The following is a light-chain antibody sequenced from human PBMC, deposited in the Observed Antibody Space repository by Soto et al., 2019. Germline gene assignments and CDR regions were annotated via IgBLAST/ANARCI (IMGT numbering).Light chain of an antibody. CDR3: QQRSNWPPLT. CDR1: QSVGGY. J-gene: IGKJ4*01. V-gene: IGKV3-11*01. Sequence: EIVLTQSPATLSLSPGERATLSCRASQSVGGYLDWYQQKPGQDPRLLIYDASNRASGIPARFSGSGSGTDFTLTISSLAPDYLAVYYCQQRSNWPPLTFGGGTKVEIK. CDR2: DAS.